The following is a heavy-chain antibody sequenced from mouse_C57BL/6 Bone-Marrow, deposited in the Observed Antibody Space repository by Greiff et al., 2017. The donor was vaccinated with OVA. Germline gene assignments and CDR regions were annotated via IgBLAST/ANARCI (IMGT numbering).Heavy chain of an antibody. V-gene: IGHV1-63*01. CDR3: ARNLLLRFFDY. CDR2: IYPGGGYT. J-gene: IGHJ2*01. CDR1: GYTFTNYW. D-gene: IGHD1-1*01. Sequence: VKLMESGAELVRPGTSVKMSCKASGYTFTNYWIGWAKQRPGHGLEWIGDIYPGGGYTNYNEKFKGKATLTADKSSSTAYMQFSSLTSEDSAIYYCARNLLLRFFDYWGQGTTLTVSS.